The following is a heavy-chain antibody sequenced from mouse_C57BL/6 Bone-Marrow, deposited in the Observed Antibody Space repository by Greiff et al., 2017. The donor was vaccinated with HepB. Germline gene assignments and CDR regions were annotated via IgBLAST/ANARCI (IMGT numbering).Heavy chain of an antibody. J-gene: IGHJ2*01. D-gene: IGHD2-3*01. CDR3: ARGIDGYYPTFDY. CDR1: GYTFTDYY. Sequence: EVQLQQSGPELVKPGASVKISCKASGYTFTDYYMNWVKQSHGKSLEWIGDINPNNGGTSYNQKFKGKATLTVDKSSGTAYMELRSLTSEDSAVYYCARGIDGYYPTFDYWGQGTTLTVSS. CDR2: INPNNGGT. V-gene: IGHV1-26*01.